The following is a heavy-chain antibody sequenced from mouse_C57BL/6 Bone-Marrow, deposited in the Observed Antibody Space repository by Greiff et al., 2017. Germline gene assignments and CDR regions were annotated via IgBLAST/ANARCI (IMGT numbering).Heavy chain of an antibody. V-gene: IGHV5-17*01. CDR2: IGSGSSTI. CDR1: GFTFSDYG. Sequence: EVQVVESGGGLVKPGGSLKLSCAASGFTFSDYGMHWVRQAPEKGLEWVAYIGSGSSTIYYADTVKGRFTISRDNAKKTLFLQMTSLRSDDTSMYYCASAYGMDYWGQGTAVTVSS. J-gene: IGHJ4*01. CDR3: ASAYGMDY.